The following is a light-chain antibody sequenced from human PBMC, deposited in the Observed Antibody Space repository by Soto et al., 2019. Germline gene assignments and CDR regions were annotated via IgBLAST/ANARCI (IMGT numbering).Light chain of an antibody. J-gene: IGLJ1*01. CDR3: SSYASSSTLYV. CDR1: SSNIERNT. V-gene: IGLV2-14*01. Sequence: QSVLTQPPSASGTPGQRVTISCSGSSSNIERNTVNWYQHLPGTAPKLMISEVSNRPSGVSIRFSGSKSGNTASLTISGLQAEDEADYYCSSYASSSTLYVFGTGTKVTV. CDR2: EVS.